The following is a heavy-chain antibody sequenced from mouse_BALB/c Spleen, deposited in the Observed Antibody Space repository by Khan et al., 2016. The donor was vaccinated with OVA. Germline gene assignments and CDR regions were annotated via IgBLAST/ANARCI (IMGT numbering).Heavy chain of an antibody. J-gene: IGHJ4*01. Sequence: EVMLVESGGGLVQPGGSLKLSCAASGFTFSSYTMSWVRQTPEKRLEWVAYISNGGGSTYYPDTVTGRFTISRDNATNTLYLQMSSLKSEDTAMYYCAREGGYARDYWGQGTSVTVSS. CDR3: AREGGYARDY. CDR2: ISNGGGST. CDR1: GFTFSSYT. V-gene: IGHV5-12-2*01.